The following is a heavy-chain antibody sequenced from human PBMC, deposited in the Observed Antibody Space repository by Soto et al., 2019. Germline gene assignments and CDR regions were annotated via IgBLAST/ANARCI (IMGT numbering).Heavy chain of an antibody. Sequence: PSETLSLTCAVSGGSISSSIWWSWVRQPPGKGLEWIGEIYHSGSTTGYNPSLESRATISLDLPRNQFSLRLTSVTAADTAVYYCARDRGGITVSSKPLGEWFDPWGQGTLVTVSS. V-gene: IGHV4-4*02. J-gene: IGHJ5*02. CDR3: ARDRGGITVSSKPLGEWFDP. CDR1: GGSISSSIW. CDR2: IYHSGST. D-gene: IGHD6-19*01.